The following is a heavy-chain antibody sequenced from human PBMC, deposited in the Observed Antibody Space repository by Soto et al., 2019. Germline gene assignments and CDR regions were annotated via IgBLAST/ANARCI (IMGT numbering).Heavy chain of an antibody. CDR1: GYTFTSYG. D-gene: IGHD5-18*01. CDR2: ISAYNGNT. J-gene: IGHJ4*02. V-gene: IGHV1-18*01. CDR3: AKTFGYSYAIDY. Sequence: QVQLVQSGAEVKKPGASVKVSCKASGYTFTSYGISWVRQAPGQGLEWMGWISAYNGNTNYAHKLQGRVTMTTDTSTSPAYMELCSLRSDDTAVYYCAKTFGYSYAIDYWGQGTLVTVSS.